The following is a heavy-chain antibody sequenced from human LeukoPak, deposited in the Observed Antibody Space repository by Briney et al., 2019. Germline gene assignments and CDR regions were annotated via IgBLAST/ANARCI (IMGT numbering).Heavy chain of an antibody. CDR1: GGSISSYY. CDR2: IYYSGST. Sequence: SETLSLTCTVSGGSISSYYWSWIRQPPGKGLEWIGYIYYSGSTNYNPSLKSRVTISVDTSRNQFSLKLSSVTAADTAVYYCARASSSWFDYWGQGTLVTVSS. J-gene: IGHJ4*02. V-gene: IGHV4-59*08. CDR3: ARASSSWFDY. D-gene: IGHD6-13*01.